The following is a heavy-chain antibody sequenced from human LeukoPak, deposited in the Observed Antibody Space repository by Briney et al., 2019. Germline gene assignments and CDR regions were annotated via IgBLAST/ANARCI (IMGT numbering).Heavy chain of an antibody. CDR1: GGSISSGDYY. CDR3: ARVSSGFAINAFDI. J-gene: IGHJ3*02. D-gene: IGHD3-22*01. CDR2: IYYSGST. V-gene: IGHV4-30-4*01. Sequence: PSQTLSLTCTVPGGSISSGDYYWSWIRQPPGKGLEWIGYIYYSGSTYYNPSLKSRVTISVDTSKNQFSLKLNSVTAADTAVYYCARVSSGFAINAFDIWGQGTMVTVSS.